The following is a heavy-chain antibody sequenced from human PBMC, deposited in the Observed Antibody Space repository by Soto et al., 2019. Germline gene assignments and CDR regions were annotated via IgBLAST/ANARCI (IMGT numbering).Heavy chain of an antibody. J-gene: IGHJ4*02. D-gene: IGHD6-13*01. CDR3: AGAGRQAAAGQAFAY. V-gene: IGHV1-2*04. Sequence: QVQLVQSGVDVKKPGASVKVSCKASGYTFTGYYMHWVRQAPGQGLEWMGWRNANRGCPNYAQKFQGWVTMTRDTSTSTAYMELSRLRSDDTGVYYCAGAGRQAAAGQAFAYWGQGTLVTVSS. CDR2: RNANRGCP. CDR1: GYTFTGYY.